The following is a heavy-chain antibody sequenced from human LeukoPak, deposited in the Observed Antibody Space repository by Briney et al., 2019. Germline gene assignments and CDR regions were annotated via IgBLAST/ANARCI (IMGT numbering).Heavy chain of an antibody. CDR1: GYTFTSYD. J-gene: IGHJ6*02. CDR2: MNPNSGNT. CDR3: ARGSWDSSPYGIMDV. Sequence: ASVKVSCKASGYTFTSYDINWVRQATGQGLEWMGWMNPNSGNTGYAQKFQGRVTMTRNTSISTAYMELSSLKSEDTAVYYCARGSWDSSPYGIMDVWGQGTTVTVSS. D-gene: IGHD4-17*01. V-gene: IGHV1-8*01.